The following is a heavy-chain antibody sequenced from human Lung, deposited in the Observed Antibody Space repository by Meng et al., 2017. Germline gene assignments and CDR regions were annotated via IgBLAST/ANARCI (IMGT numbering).Heavy chain of an antibody. J-gene: IGHJ4*02. Sequence: PRGGAGRLMHSGTLSLTCVVFGGSFSDYYWSGIRQPPGKGLEWIGEINHSGSTNYNPSLESRATISVDTSQNNLSLKLSSVTAADSAVYYCARGPTTMAHDFDYWGQGTLVTVSS. CDR1: GGSFSDYY. CDR3: ARGPTTMAHDFDY. CDR2: INHSGST. D-gene: IGHD4-11*01. V-gene: IGHV4-34*01.